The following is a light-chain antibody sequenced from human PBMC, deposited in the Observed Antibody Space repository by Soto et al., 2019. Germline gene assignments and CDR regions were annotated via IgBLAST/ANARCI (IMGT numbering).Light chain of an antibody. V-gene: IGLV2-8*01. CDR1: SSDVGGYNY. CDR3: SSHAGSNLVV. J-gene: IGLJ2*01. CDR2: EVN. Sequence: QSVLTQPPSASGSPGQSVTISCTGTSSDVGGYNYVSWYQQHPGKAPKLMIYEVNKRPSGVPDRFSGSESGNTASLTVSGLQAEDEADYYCSSHAGSNLVVFGGGTKVTVL.